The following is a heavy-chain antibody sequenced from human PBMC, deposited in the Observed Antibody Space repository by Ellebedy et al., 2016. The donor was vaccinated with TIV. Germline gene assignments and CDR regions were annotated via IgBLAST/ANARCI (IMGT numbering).Heavy chain of an antibody. J-gene: IGHJ4*02. D-gene: IGHD6-19*01. V-gene: IGHV1-69*06. CDR3: ARWQWLTIGSFDY. CDR1: GGTFSSYA. CDR2: IIPIFGTA. Sequence: SVKVSCXASGGTFSSYAISWVRQAPGQGLEWMGGIIPIFGTANYAQKFQGRVTITADKSTSTAYMELSSLRSEDTAVYYCARWQWLTIGSFDYWGQGTLVTVSS.